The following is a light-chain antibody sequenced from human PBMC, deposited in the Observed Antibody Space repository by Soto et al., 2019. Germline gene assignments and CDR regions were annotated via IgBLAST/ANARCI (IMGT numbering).Light chain of an antibody. V-gene: IGLV1-47*01. CDR1: GSSIGSNY. J-gene: IGLJ2*01. CDR3: ASWDDSLSGVL. Sequence: QSVLTQPPSASGTPGQRVTISCSGSGSSIGSNYVYWYQQLPGTAPKLLIYNNNQRPSGVPDRFSGSKSGTSASLAISGLRSEDEADYYCASWDDSLSGVLFGGGTKLTVL. CDR2: NNN.